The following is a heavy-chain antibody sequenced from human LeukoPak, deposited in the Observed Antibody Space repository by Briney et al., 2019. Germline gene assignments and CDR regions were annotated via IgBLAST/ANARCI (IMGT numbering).Heavy chain of an antibody. J-gene: IGHJ4*02. CDR3: ARNFGVVIGDYFDY. CDR2: IYYSGST. CDR1: GGSISSSSYY. V-gene: IGHV4-61*05. Sequence: PSETLSLTCTVSGGSISSSSYYWGWIRQPPGKGLEWIGYIYYSGSTNYNPSLKSRVTISVDTSKNQFSLKLSSVTAADTAVYYCARNFGVVIGDYFDYWGQGTLVTVSS. D-gene: IGHD3-3*01.